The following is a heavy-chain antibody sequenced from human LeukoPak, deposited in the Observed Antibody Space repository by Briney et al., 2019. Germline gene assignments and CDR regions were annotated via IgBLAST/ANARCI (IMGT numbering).Heavy chain of an antibody. CDR1: GYTFTSYG. Sequence: ASVKVSCKASGYTFTSYGISWVRQAPGQGLEWMGWISAYNGNTNYAQKLQGRVSMTTDTSTSTAYMELRSLRSDDTAVYYCARDRSSTSCYTTIDYWGQGTLVTVSS. CDR2: ISAYNGNT. J-gene: IGHJ4*02. D-gene: IGHD2-2*02. CDR3: ARDRSSTSCYTTIDY. V-gene: IGHV1-18*01.